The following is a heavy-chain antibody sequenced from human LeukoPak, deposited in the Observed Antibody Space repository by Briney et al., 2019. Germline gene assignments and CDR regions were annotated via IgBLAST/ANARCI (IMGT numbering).Heavy chain of an antibody. D-gene: IGHD3-22*01. CDR3: ARMSSSGYSLVGFDI. V-gene: IGHV5-51*01. Sequence: GESLQISCKGSGYSFTNYWIGWVRQMPGKGLEWMGIIYPADSDTRYSPSFQDQVTISADKSISTAYLQWSSLKASDTAMYYCARMSSSGYSLVGFDIWGQGTMVTVSS. J-gene: IGHJ3*02. CDR2: IYPADSDT. CDR1: GYSFTNYW.